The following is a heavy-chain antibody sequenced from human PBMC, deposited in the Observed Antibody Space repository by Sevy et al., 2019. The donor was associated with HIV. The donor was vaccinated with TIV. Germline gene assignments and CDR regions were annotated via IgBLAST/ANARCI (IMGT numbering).Heavy chain of an antibody. CDR1: GFTFSNYA. J-gene: IGHJ4*02. CDR3: AKSPSSHGSSSTWATFDY. D-gene: IGHD6-13*01. V-gene: IGHV3-23*01. Sequence: GGSLRLSCAASGFTFSNYAMSWVRQAPGKGLEWVSAISASGGTTFFADSVKGRFTISRDNSKNTMYLQMNSLRVEDTAVYYCAKSPSSHGSSSTWATFDYWGQGTLVTVSS. CDR2: ISASGGTT.